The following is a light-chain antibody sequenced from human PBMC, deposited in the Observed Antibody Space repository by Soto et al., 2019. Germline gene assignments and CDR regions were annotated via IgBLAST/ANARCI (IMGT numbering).Light chain of an antibody. V-gene: IGKV3-15*01. CDR1: RIFGNT. CDR2: GAS. Sequence: EVVLRQSQAPLPLSQGEGVTPSCRAGRIFGNTLAWYQQKPGQSPRLLISGASTREAGVPGRFSGSGSGTEFTLIISSLQSEDFAIYYCQQYNNWPPWTFGQGTKV. CDR3: QQYNNWPPWT. J-gene: IGKJ1*01.